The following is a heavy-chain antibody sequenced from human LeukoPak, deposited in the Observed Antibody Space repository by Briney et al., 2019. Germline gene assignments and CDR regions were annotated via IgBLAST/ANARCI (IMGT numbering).Heavy chain of an antibody. CDR1: GFTFSSYA. V-gene: IGHV3-30-3*01. J-gene: IGHJ4*02. Sequence: GRSLRLSCAASGFTFSSYAMHWVRQAPGKGLEWVAVISYDGSNKYYADSVEGRFTISRDNSKNTLYLQMNSLRAEDTAVYYCARTRFDYWGQGTLVTVSS. CDR3: ARTRFDY. CDR2: ISYDGSNK.